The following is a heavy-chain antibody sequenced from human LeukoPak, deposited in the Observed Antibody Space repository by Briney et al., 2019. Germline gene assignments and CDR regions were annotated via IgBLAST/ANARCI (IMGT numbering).Heavy chain of an antibody. CDR2: IYYTGST. CDR3: ARHRAYSSSSPFDY. Sequence: KPSETLSLTCSVSGGSISSLYWSWIRQPPGKGLEWIGYIYYTGSTYYNPSLKSRVTMFVDMSKNQFSLRLSSVTAADTAVYYCARHRAYSSSSPFDYWGQGTLVTVSS. D-gene: IGHD6-6*01. V-gene: IGHV4-59*08. J-gene: IGHJ4*02. CDR1: GGSISSLY.